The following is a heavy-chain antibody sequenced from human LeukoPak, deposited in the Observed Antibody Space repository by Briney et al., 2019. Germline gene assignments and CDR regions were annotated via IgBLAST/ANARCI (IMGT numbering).Heavy chain of an antibody. CDR1: GFIVSSNY. J-gene: IGHJ6*02. CDR3: ARAAQSSNYGMDV. V-gene: IGHV3-66*01. D-gene: IGHD6-13*01. CDR2: IYSGGVT. Sequence: GGSLRLSCAASGFIVSSNYVSWVRQAPGKGLDWVSVIYSGGVTFYADSVKGRFTISRDNSKNTVDLQMNSLRAEDTAVYYCARAAQSSNYGMDVWGQGTTVTVSS.